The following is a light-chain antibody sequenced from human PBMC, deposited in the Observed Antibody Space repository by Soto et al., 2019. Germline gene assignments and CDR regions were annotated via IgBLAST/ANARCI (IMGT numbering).Light chain of an antibody. CDR1: QSVSSSY. V-gene: IGKV3-20*01. Sequence: EIVLTQSPGTLSLSPGERATLSCRASQSVSSSYVAWYQQKPGQAPRLLIYGASSRATGIPDRFSGSGSGTDFTITISRLEPEDFSVYYCQQYGSSRSYTFGEGTKLEIK. J-gene: IGKJ2*01. CDR2: GAS. CDR3: QQYGSSRSYT.